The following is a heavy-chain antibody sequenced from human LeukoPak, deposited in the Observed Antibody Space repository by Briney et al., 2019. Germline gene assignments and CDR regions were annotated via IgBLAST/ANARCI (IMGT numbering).Heavy chain of an antibody. V-gene: IGHV4-59*12. CDR2: IYYSGST. CDR3: ARESRALRYFDWLPRFDY. D-gene: IGHD3-9*01. CDR1: GGSISSYY. Sequence: PSETLSLTCTVSGGSISSYYWSWIRQPPGKGLEWIGYIYYSGSTNYNPSLKSRVTMSVDTSKNQFSLKLSSVTAADTAVYYCARESRALRYFDWLPRFDYWGQGTLVTVSS. J-gene: IGHJ4*02.